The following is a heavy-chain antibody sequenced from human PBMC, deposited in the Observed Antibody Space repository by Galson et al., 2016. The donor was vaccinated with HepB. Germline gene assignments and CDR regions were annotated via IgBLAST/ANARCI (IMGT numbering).Heavy chain of an antibody. V-gene: IGHV2-5*02. J-gene: IGHJ4*02. CDR2: IYWDDDA. Sequence: PALVKPTQTLTLTCTFSGVSLNTGGVAVGWIRQPPGKALEWLALIYWDDDARYRPSLTSRLTVTKDTSKNQVVLTMTNMDPVDTGTYYCAHSRGSFGREGTFDKWGQGTLVTVSS. CDR1: GVSLNTGGVA. CDR3: AHSRGSFGREGTFDK. D-gene: IGHD5-18*01.